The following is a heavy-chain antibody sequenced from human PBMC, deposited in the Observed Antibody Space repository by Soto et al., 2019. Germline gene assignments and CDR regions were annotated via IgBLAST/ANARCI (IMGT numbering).Heavy chain of an antibody. CDR3: ARGRNYYDGTGYFALDY. CDR1: GFSLTDHY. CDR2: INANSGGT. V-gene: IGHV1-2*02. Sequence: QVQLVQSGAEVKKPGASVKVSCESSGFSLTDHYLHWVREAPGQGLEWLGWINANSGGTKYAQKFQGRGAMTRDTSITTVDRELSRLRSDDTAVYFCARGRNYYDGTGYFALDYWGQGTLVTVSS. J-gene: IGHJ4*02. D-gene: IGHD3-22*01.